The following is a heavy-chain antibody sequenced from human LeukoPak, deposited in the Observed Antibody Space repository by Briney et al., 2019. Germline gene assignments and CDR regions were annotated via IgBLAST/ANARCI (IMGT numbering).Heavy chain of an antibody. CDR2: IWYDGSNK. CDR3: ARTNDYGGNSVDY. V-gene: IGHV3-33*01. D-gene: IGHD4-23*01. CDR1: GFTFSSYG. Sequence: PGWSLRLSCAASGFTFSSYGMHWVRQAPGKGLEWVVVIWYDGSNKYYADSVKGRFTISRDNSKNTLYLQMNSLRAEDTAVYYCARTNDYGGNSVDYWGQGTLVTVSS. J-gene: IGHJ4*02.